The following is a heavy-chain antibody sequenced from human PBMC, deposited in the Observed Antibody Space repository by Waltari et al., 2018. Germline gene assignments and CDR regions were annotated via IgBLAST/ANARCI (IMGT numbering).Heavy chain of an antibody. Sequence: EVQLVESGGGLIQPGGSLRLSCAASGFTVSSTYMSWVRQAPGKGLEWVSVIYSGGSTYYADSVKGRFTISRDNSKNKLYLQMNSLRAEDTAVYYCAREFRGTAAAGYFDYWGQGTLVTVSS. CDR1: GFTVSSTY. V-gene: IGHV3-53*01. J-gene: IGHJ4*02. CDR3: AREFRGTAAAGYFDY. D-gene: IGHD6-13*01. CDR2: IYSGGST.